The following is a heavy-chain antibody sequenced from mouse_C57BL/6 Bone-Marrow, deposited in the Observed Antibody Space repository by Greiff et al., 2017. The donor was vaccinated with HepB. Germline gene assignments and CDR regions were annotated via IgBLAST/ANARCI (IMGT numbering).Heavy chain of an antibody. Sequence: EVQLQESGAELVRPGASVKLSCTASGFNIKDDYMHWVKQRPEQGLEWIGWIDPENGDTEYASKFQGKATITADTTSNTAYLQLSSLTSEYTAVYYCTTWRNTTVVVDYWGQGTTLTVSS. V-gene: IGHV14-4*01. D-gene: IGHD1-1*01. CDR3: TTWRNTTVVVDY. J-gene: IGHJ2*01. CDR1: GFNIKDDY. CDR2: IDPENGDT.